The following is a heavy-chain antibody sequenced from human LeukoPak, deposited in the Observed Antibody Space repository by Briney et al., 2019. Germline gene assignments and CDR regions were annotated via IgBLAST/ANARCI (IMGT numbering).Heavy chain of an antibody. V-gene: IGHV3-9*01. CDR3: AKGQYCSSTSCYLDAFDI. Sequence: PGGSLRLSCAASGFTFDDYAMHWVRRAPGKGLEWVSGISWNSGSIGYADSVKGRFTISRDNAKNSLYLQMNSLRAEDTALYYCAKGQYCSSTSCYLDAFDIWGQGTMVTVSS. D-gene: IGHD2-2*01. CDR2: ISWNSGSI. J-gene: IGHJ3*02. CDR1: GFTFDDYA.